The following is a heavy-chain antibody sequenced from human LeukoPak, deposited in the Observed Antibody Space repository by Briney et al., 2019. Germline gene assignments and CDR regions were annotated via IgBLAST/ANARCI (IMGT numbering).Heavy chain of an antibody. CDR3: ARGDYYGSGRRRVVFDY. V-gene: IGHV4-59*01. CDR2: IYSSGST. J-gene: IGHJ4*02. Sequence: SETLSLTCTVSGGSISSYYWSWIRQSPGKGLEWIGYIYSSGSTNYNPSLKSRVTISVDTSKNQFSLKLSSVTAADTAVYYCARGDYYGSGRRRVVFDYWGQGTLVTVSS. CDR1: GGSISSYY. D-gene: IGHD3-10*01.